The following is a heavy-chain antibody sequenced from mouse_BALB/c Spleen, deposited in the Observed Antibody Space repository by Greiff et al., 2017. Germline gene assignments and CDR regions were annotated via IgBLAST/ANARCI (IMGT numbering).Heavy chain of an antibody. CDR2: INPGSGGT. CDR1: GYAFTNYL. J-gene: IGHJ1*01. Sequence: VQLQQSGAELVRPGTSVKVSCKASGYAFTNYLIEWVKQRPGQGLEWIGVINPGSGGTNYNEKFKGKATLTADKSSSTAYMQLSSLTSDDSAVYFCARDDGSSYWYFDVWGAGTTVTVSS. CDR3: ARDDGSSYWYFDV. D-gene: IGHD1-1*01. V-gene: IGHV1-54*01.